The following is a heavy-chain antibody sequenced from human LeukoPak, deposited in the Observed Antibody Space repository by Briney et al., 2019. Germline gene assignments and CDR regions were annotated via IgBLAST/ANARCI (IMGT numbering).Heavy chain of an antibody. J-gene: IGHJ4*02. Sequence: GRSLRLSCAASGFTFDDYAMHWVRQAPGEGLEWVSGISWNSGSIGYADSVKGRFTISRDNAKNSLYLQMNSLRAEDTALYYCAKDREYSSSSSFDYWGQGTLVTVSS. CDR1: GFTFDDYA. D-gene: IGHD6-6*01. V-gene: IGHV3-9*01. CDR3: AKDREYSSSSSFDY. CDR2: ISWNSGSI.